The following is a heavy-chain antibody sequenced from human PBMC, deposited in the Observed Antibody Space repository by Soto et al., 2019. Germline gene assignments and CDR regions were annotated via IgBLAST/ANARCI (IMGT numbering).Heavy chain of an antibody. V-gene: IGHV4-4*02. CDR1: GGSFTSNNW. J-gene: IGHJ5*02. CDR2: IYRTGST. CDR3: ARGGASSKWLDP. Sequence: SETLSLTCAVSGGSFTSNNWWTWVRQPPGQGLEWIGEIYRTGSTNYNPSLKSRVTISLDKSENQFSLKVTSLTAADTAVYYCARGGASSKWLDPWGQGTLVTVSS. D-gene: IGHD3-10*01.